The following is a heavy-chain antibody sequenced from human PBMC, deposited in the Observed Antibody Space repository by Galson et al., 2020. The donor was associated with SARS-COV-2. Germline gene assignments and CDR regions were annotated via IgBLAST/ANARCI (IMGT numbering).Heavy chain of an antibody. CDR2: ISYDGSNK. V-gene: IGHV3-30-3*01. CDR3: ARDLVATIFGVVTRYYYYGMDV. Sequence: GGSLRLSCAASGFTFSSYAMHWVRQAPGKGLEWVAVISYDGSNKYYADSVKGRFTISRDNSKNTLYLQMNSLRAEDTAVYYCARDLVATIFGVVTRYYYYGMDVWGQGTTGTVSS. CDR1: GFTFSSYA. J-gene: IGHJ6*02. D-gene: IGHD3-3*01.